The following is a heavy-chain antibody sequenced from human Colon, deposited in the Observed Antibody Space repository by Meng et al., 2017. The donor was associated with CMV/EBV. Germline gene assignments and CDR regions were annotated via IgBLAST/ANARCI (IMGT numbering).Heavy chain of an antibody. CDR3: ARAPYNWNDEGWFDP. D-gene: IGHD1-20*01. J-gene: IGHJ5*02. CDR1: GYTFTGYY. CDR2: INPNSGGT. Sequence: VQLVQSGAEVKKPGASVKVSCKASGYTFTGYYMHWVRQAPGQGLEWMGWINPNSGGTNYAQKFQGRVTMTRDTSISTAYMELSRLRSDDTAVYYCARAPYNWNDEGWFDPWGRGTLVTVSS. V-gene: IGHV1-2*02.